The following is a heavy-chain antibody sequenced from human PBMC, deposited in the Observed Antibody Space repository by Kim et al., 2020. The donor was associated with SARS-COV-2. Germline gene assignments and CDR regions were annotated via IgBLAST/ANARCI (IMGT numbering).Heavy chain of an antibody. Sequence: GGSLRLSCAASGFTFSSYSMNWVRQAPGKGLVWVSSISSSSSYIYYADSVKGRFTISRDNAKNSLYLQMNSLRAEDTAVYYCARNPSYYYGSGSPPNWFDPWGQGTLVTVSS. D-gene: IGHD3-10*01. V-gene: IGHV3-21*01. J-gene: IGHJ5*02. CDR1: GFTFSSYS. CDR2: ISSSSSYI. CDR3: ARNPSYYYGSGSPPNWFDP.